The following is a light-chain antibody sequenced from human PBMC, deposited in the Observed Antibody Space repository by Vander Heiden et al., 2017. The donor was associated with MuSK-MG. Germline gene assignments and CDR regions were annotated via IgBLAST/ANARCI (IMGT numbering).Light chain of an antibody. V-gene: IGLV1-40*01. CDR1: SSNIGAGYD. CDR3: QSYDSSLSGHVV. J-gene: IGLJ2*01. Sequence: QSVLTQPPSVSGAPGPRVTISCTGSSSNIGAGYDVHWYQQLPGTAPKLLIYGNSNRPSGVPDRFSGSKSGTSASLAITGLQAEDEADYYCQSYDSSLSGHVVFGGGTKLTVL. CDR2: GNS.